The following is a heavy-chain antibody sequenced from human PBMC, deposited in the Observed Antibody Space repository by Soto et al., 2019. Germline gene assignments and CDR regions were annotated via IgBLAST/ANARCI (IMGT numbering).Heavy chain of an antibody. CDR2: VIPIFGTA. J-gene: IGHJ5*02. CDR1: GGTFSSYA. D-gene: IGHD6-19*01. Sequence: ASVKVSCKASGGTFSSYAIGWVRQAPGQGLEWMGGVIPIFGTANYAQKFQGRVTITADESTSTAYMELSSLRSEDTAVYYCARDADRAIAVAETYNWFDPWGQGTLVTVSS. CDR3: ARDADRAIAVAETYNWFDP. V-gene: IGHV1-69*13.